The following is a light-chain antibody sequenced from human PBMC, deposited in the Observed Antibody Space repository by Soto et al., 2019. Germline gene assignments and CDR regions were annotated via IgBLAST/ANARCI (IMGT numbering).Light chain of an antibody. CDR2: DST. CDR1: QFLSSY. CDR3: HQRNQ. V-gene: IGKV3-11*01. J-gene: IGKJ5*01. Sequence: IVMTQSPVTLSLSQGERASHYCSSSQFLSSYIAWYHQIPGQPPRLLIYDSTNRAAGIPARLSGSRSAIDFTLTDSSVEPEDFAMYYCHQRNQFGQGTRLEIK.